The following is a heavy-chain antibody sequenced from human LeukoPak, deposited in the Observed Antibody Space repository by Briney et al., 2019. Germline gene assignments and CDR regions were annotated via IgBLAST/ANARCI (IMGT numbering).Heavy chain of an antibody. V-gene: IGHV5-51*01. J-gene: IGHJ5*02. CDR1: GYDFSTYW. D-gene: IGHD3-10*01. Sequence: GESLKISCKGFGYDFSTYWIGWVRQVPGEGLEWMGIIYPADSTTHYSRSFQGQVTISVDKSISTAYLQWSSPKASDTAMYYCACRKYYSTWSDPWGQGTLVTV. CDR2: IYPADSTT. CDR3: ACRKYYSTWSDP.